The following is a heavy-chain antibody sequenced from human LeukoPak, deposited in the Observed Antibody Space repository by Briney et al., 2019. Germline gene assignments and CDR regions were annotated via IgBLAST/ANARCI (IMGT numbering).Heavy chain of an antibody. V-gene: IGHV1-18*01. CDR3: ARAQARPIVVVIADAFDI. Sequence: ASVKVSCKASGYTFTSYGISWVRQAPGQGLEWMGWISAYNGNTNYAQKLQGRVTMTTDTSTSTAYMELRSLRSDDTAVYYCARAQARPIVVVIADAFDIWGQGTMVTVSS. CDR1: GYTFTSYG. CDR2: ISAYNGNT. D-gene: IGHD3-22*01. J-gene: IGHJ3*02.